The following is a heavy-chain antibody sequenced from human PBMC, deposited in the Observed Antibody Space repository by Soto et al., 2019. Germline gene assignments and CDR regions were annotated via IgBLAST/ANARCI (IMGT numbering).Heavy chain of an antibody. D-gene: IGHD2-15*01. V-gene: IGHV3-23*01. J-gene: IGHJ5*02. CDR3: ANLDGVVVAAKGNWFDP. CDR2: ISGSGGST. Sequence: GGSLRLSCPASGFTFSSYAMNSVRQAPGKGLEWVSAISGSGGSTYYADSVKGRFTISRDNSKNTLYLQMNSLRAEDTAVYYCANLDGVVVAAKGNWFDPWREGTLVTVSS. CDR1: GFTFSSYA.